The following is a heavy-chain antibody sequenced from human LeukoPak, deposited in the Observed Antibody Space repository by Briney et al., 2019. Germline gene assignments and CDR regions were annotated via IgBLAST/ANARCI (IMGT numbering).Heavy chain of an antibody. Sequence: GGSLRLSCAGSGFTFSNYSINWVRQAPGKGLEWVSSISSSSSYIYYADSVKGRFTISRDNAKNSLYLQMNSLRAEDTAVYYCARGNRIAVAGTWVDYWGQGTLVTVSS. J-gene: IGHJ4*02. V-gene: IGHV3-21*01. CDR2: ISSSSSYI. CDR1: GFTFSNYS. D-gene: IGHD6-19*01. CDR3: ARGNRIAVAGTWVDY.